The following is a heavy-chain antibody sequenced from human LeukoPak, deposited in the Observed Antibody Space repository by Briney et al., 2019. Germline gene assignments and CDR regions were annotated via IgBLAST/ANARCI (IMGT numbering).Heavy chain of an antibody. CDR2: IIPIFGIA. J-gene: IGHJ4*02. CDR3: ARDSDTVTREYYFDY. V-gene: IGHV1-69*04. Sequence: SVKVFCKASGGTFSSYAISWVRQAPGQGLEWMRRIIPIFGIANYAQKFQGRVTITADKSTSTAYMELSSLRSEDTAVYYCARDSDTVTREYYFDYWGQGTLVTVSS. CDR1: GGTFSSYA. D-gene: IGHD4-11*01.